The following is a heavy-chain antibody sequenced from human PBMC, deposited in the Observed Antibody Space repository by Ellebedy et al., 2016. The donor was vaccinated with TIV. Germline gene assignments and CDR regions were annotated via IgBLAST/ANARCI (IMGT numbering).Heavy chain of an antibody. D-gene: IGHD2-8*02. CDR1: GFIFSSHW. CDR2: IKEDGSEE. J-gene: IGHJ3*01. CDR3: ARGGTAGGFDV. V-gene: IGHV3-7*01. Sequence: GESLKISXAASGFIFSSHWMSWVRQVPGKGLEWVANIKEDGSEEYYGDSVKGRCTIFRDNDKNSLNLQMVSLRVEDTAVYYCARGGTAGGFDVWGQGTMVTVSS.